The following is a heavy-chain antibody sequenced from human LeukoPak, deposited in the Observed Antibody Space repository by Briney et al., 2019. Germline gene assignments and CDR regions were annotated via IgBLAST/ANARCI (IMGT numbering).Heavy chain of an antibody. J-gene: IGHJ4*02. CDR2: IGDSGSGG. Sequence: GGSLRLSCSASGFNYNYFAMSWLRQAPGRRLEWVSTIGDSGSGGSYADSVRGRFTISRDNSKNMVYLQMHSLRVDDSAVYYCSRIKYGGNSGYHFDYWGQGTLVTVSS. V-gene: IGHV3-23*01. CDR3: SRIKYGGNSGYHFDY. CDR1: GFNYNYFA. D-gene: IGHD4-23*01.